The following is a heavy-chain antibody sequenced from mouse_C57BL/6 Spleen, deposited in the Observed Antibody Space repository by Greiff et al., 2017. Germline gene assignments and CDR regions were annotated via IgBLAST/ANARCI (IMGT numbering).Heavy chain of an antibody. CDR2: ISSGGDYI. J-gene: IGHJ3*01. CDR1: GFTFSSYA. Sequence: EVQRVESGEGLVKPGGSLKLSCAASGFTFSSYAMSWVRQTPEKRLEWVAYISSGGDYIYYADTVKGRFTISRDNARNTLYLQMSSLKSEDTAMYYGTRVGQLGRFAYWGQGTLVTVSA. V-gene: IGHV5-9-1*02. CDR3: TRVGQLGRFAY. D-gene: IGHD4-1*02.